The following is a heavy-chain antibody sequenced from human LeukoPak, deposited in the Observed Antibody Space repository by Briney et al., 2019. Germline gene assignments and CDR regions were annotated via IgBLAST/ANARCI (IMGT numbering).Heavy chain of an antibody. J-gene: IGHJ4*02. CDR2: INPNSGGT. D-gene: IGHD3-22*01. Sequence: ASVKVSCKASGYTFTGYYMHWVRQAPGQGLEWMGRINPNSGGTNYAQKLQGRVTMTRDTSISTAYMELSRLRSDDTAVYYCAGVYYYDSSGYYPAWGQGTLVTVSS. CDR1: GYTFTGYY. V-gene: IGHV1-2*06. CDR3: AGVYYYDSSGYYPA.